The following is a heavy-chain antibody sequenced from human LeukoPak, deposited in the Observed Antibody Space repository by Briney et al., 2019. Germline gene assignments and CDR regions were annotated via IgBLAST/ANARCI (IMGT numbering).Heavy chain of an antibody. Sequence: GSLRLSCAASGFTFSSYAMSWVRQAPGKGLEWVSAISGSGGSTYYADSVKGRFTISRDNSKNTLYLQMSSLRAEDTAVYYCAKALLDYGGKDAYWGQGTLVTVSS. CDR3: AKALLDYGGKDAY. CDR1: GFTFSSYA. D-gene: IGHD4-23*01. CDR2: ISGSGGST. J-gene: IGHJ4*02. V-gene: IGHV3-23*01.